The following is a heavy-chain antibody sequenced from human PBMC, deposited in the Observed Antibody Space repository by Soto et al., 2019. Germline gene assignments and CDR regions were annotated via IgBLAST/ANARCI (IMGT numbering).Heavy chain of an antibody. J-gene: IGHJ4*02. D-gene: IGHD3-10*01. CDR1: GFTFIRYG. Sequence: GGSLRLSCAASGFTFIRYGMHWVRQAPGKGLEWVALIWYDGSNKNYADSVKGRFTISRDDSKNTLYLQMNSLRAEDTAVYYCARDAYLGSGSYAYWGQGTLVTVSS. CDR2: IWYDGSNK. V-gene: IGHV3-33*01. CDR3: ARDAYLGSGSYAY.